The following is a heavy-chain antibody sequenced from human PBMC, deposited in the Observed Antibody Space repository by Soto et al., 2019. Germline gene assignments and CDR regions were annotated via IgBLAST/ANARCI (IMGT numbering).Heavy chain of an antibody. CDR2: IIPIFGTA. Sequence: QVQLVQSGAEVKKPGSSVKVSCKASGGTFSSYAISWVRQDPGQGLEWMGGIIPIFGTANYAQKFQGRVTITADESTSTAYMELSSLRSEDTAVYYCAREGYSSGWYEGYYFDYWGQGTLVTVSS. CDR3: AREGYSSGWYEGYYFDY. D-gene: IGHD6-19*01. V-gene: IGHV1-69*01. J-gene: IGHJ4*02. CDR1: GGTFSSYA.